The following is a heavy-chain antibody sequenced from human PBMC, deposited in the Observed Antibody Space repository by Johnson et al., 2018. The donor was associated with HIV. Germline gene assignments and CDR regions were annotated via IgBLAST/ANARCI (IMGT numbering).Heavy chain of an antibody. CDR3: ARGSYYDSSGDAFDI. D-gene: IGHD3-22*01. J-gene: IGHJ3*02. CDR1: GFTVSSNY. Sequence: QVQLVESGGGLIQPGGSLRLSCAASGFTVSSNYMSWVRQAPGKGLEWVSVISYDGSNKYYADSVKGRFTISRDNSKNTLYLQMNSLRAEDTAVYYCARGSYYDSSGDAFDIWGQGTMVTVSS. CDR2: ISYDGSNK. V-gene: IGHV3-30*03.